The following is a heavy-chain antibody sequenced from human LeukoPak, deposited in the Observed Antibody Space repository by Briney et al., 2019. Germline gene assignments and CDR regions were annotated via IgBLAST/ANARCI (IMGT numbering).Heavy chain of an antibody. V-gene: IGHV3-48*03. J-gene: IGHJ3*02. CDR2: ISSSGSNI. D-gene: IGHD3-22*01. Sequence: GGSLRLSCAVSGFTFSSYEMNWVRQAPGEGLEWVSYISSSGSNIYYADSVKGRFTISRDNAKNSLNLQMNSLRAEDTSVYYCARDHYYDSSGYIPAGDVFDIWGQGTKVTVSS. CDR1: GFTFSSYE. CDR3: ARDHYYDSSGYIPAGDVFDI.